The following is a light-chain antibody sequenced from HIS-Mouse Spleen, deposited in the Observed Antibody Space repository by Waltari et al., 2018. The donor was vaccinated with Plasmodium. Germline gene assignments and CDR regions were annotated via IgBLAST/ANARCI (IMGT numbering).Light chain of an antibody. CDR2: GAS. CDR3: QQYGSYPYT. J-gene: IGKJ2*01. CDR1: QSVSSSY. Sequence: EIVLTQSPGTLSLSPGERATLSCRASQSVSSSYLAWYQQKPGQAPRLLIYGASSRATGIPDRFNGSGSGTDFTFTISRLEPEDFAVYYCQQYGSYPYTFGQGTKLEIK. V-gene: IGKV3-20*01.